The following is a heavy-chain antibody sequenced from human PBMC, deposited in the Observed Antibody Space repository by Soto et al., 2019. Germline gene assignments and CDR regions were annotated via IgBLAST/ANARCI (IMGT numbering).Heavy chain of an antibody. J-gene: IGHJ1*01. D-gene: IGHD2-2*01. V-gene: IGHV3-53*01. CDR3: ARDPGYCVSAGRFATGYFHH. CDR2: FYSDGST. Sequence: GGSLRHSCAASGFTGSSHFMNWVRRATGRGLEWVSVFYSDGSTYYADSVKGRFTISRDDSKNTVYLQMNSLRAEDTALYYCARDPGYCVSAGRFATGYFHHWGQGTLVTVSS. CDR1: GFTGSSHF.